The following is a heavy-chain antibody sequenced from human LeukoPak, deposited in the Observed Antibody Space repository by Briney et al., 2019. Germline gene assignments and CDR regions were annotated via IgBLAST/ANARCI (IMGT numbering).Heavy chain of an antibody. V-gene: IGHV3-33*01. J-gene: IGHJ4*02. CDR1: GFTFSSYG. CDR3: ARDRRGSGSFDY. CDR2: IWYDGSNK. D-gene: IGHD3-10*01. Sequence: GRSLRLSCAASGFTFSSYGMHWVRQAPGKGLEWVAVIWYDGSNKYYADSVKGRFTISRDNSKNTLCLQMNSLRAEDTAVYYCARDRRGSGSFDYWGQGTLVTVSS.